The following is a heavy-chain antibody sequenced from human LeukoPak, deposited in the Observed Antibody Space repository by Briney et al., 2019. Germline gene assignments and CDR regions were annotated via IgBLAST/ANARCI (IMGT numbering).Heavy chain of an antibody. Sequence: GGSLRLSCAASEFSFSSYTMTWVRQAPGKGLEWVSGISGYGGSTYYADSVKGRFTISRDNAKNSLYLQMNSLRAEDTAVYYCASDDYSNSRAAYWGQGTLVTVSS. V-gene: IGHV3-23*01. CDR1: EFSFSSYT. CDR3: ASDDYSNSRAAY. CDR2: ISGYGGST. J-gene: IGHJ4*02. D-gene: IGHD4-4*01.